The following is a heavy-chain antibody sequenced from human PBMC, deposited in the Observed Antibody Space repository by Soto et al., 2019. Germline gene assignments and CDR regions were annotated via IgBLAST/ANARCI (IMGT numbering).Heavy chain of an antibody. Sequence: EVQLVESGGGLVQPGRSLRLSCAASGFTFDDYAMHWVRQAPGKGLEWVSGISWNSGSIGYADSVKGRFTISRDNAKNSLYLQINSLRAEDTALYYCAKGWVSSGWYVFAYWGQGTLVTVSS. J-gene: IGHJ4*02. CDR2: ISWNSGSI. V-gene: IGHV3-9*01. CDR3: AKGWVSSGWYVFAY. CDR1: GFTFDDYA. D-gene: IGHD6-19*01.